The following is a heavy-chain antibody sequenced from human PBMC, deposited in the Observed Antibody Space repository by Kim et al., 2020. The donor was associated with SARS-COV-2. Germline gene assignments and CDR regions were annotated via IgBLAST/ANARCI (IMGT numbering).Heavy chain of an antibody. J-gene: IGHJ4*02. Sequence: GGSLRLSCAASGFTFSNAWMSWVRQAPGKGLEWVGRIKSKTDGGTTNYAAPVKGRFTISRDDSKNTLYLQMNSLKTEDTAVYYCTTGRRLYSSGWPFDYWGQGTLVTASS. CDR2: IKSKTDGGTT. D-gene: IGHD6-19*01. CDR3: TTGRRLYSSGWPFDY. V-gene: IGHV3-15*01. CDR1: GFTFSNAW.